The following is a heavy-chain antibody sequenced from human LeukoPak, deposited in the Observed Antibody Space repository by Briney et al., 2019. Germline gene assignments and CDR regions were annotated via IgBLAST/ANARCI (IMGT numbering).Heavy chain of an antibody. Sequence: PGGSLRLSCAASGFTFSSQAMSWVRQAPGKGLECVSGISGTGGRTYYADSVKGRFTISRDNSKNTLYLQMNSLRAEDTAVYYCARDLGQYYDTSDNWFDPWGQGTLVTVSS. CDR2: ISGTGGRT. V-gene: IGHV3-23*01. J-gene: IGHJ5*02. CDR1: GFTFSSQA. CDR3: ARDLGQYYDTSDNWFDP. D-gene: IGHD3-22*01.